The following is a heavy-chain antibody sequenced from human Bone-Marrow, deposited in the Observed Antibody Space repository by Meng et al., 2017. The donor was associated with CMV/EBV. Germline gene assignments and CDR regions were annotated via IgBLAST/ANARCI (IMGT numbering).Heavy chain of an antibody. CDR2: INSDGSST. D-gene: IGHD3-22*01. J-gene: IGHJ2*01. V-gene: IGHV3-74*01. CDR1: GFTFSSYW. CDR3: ARPTYYYDSSGYYWYFDL. Sequence: GGSLRLSCAASGFTFSSYWMHWVRQAPGKGLVWVSRINSDGSSTSYADSVKGRFTISRDNAKNTLYLQMNSLRAEDTAVYYCARPTYYYDSSGYYWYFDLWGRGNLVTVSS.